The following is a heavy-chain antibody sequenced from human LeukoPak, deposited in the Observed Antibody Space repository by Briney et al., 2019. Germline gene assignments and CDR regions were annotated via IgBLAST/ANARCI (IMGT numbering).Heavy chain of an antibody. CDR1: GFTFSSYA. CDR3: AKDRVDIVVVPAAEQDY. CDR2: ISGSGGST. V-gene: IGHV3-23*01. Sequence: GGSLRLSCAASGFTFSSYAMSWVRQAPGKGLEWVSAISGSGGSTYYVDSVKGRFTISRDNSKNTLYLQMNSLRAEDTAVYYCAKDRVDIVVVPAAEQDYWGQGTLVTVSS. J-gene: IGHJ4*02. D-gene: IGHD2-2*01.